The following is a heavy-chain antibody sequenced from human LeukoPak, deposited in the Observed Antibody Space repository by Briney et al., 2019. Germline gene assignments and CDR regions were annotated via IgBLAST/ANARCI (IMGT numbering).Heavy chain of an antibody. CDR1: PDSTTSNF. CDR3: AREIVGGFNPGAY. D-gene: IGHD1-14*01. CDR2: IHRSGGT. Sequence: RSSETLSLTCTVSPDSTTSNFWSWVRQPPGKGLEWIGEIHRSGGTNYNPSLQSRVTISIDRSKNQIALELSSVTAADTAVYYCAREIVGGFNPGAYWGQGTLVTVSS. J-gene: IGHJ4*02. V-gene: IGHV4-4*02.